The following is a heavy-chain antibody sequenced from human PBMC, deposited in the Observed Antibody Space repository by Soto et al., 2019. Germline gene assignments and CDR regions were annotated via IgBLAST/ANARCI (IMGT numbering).Heavy chain of an antibody. CDR1: GDPLSDGGYY. CDR3: AREGHSSWEWLDP. D-gene: IGHD1-26*01. Sequence: SETLSLTCSVSGDPLSDGGYYWGWVRQSPGKALEWIGFAYHTGATYYHPSLESRVTMAVDMSKNEFSLKLTSVTAADTATSYSAREGHSSWEWLDPWGQGILVT. V-gene: IGHV4-31*03. CDR2: AYHTGAT. J-gene: IGHJ5*02.